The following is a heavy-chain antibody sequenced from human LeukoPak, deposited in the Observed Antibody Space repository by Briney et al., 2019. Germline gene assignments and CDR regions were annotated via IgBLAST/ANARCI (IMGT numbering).Heavy chain of an antibody. Sequence: SQTLSLTCTVSGGSISSGDYYWSWIRQPPGKGLEWTGYIYYSGSTYYNPSLKSRVTISVDTSKNQFSLKLSSVTAADTAVYYCARVNGLDPYYYGMDVWGQGTTVTVSS. D-gene: IGHD6-19*01. CDR1: GGSISSGDYY. CDR2: IYYSGST. CDR3: ARVNGLDPYYYGMDV. V-gene: IGHV4-30-4*01. J-gene: IGHJ6*02.